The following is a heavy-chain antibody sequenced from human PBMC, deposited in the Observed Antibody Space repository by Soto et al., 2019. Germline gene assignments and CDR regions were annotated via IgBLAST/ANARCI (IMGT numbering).Heavy chain of an antibody. CDR2: ISYDGSKK. CDR3: ATSSPSDRSSWYGFDN. J-gene: IGHJ4*02. V-gene: IGHV3-30-3*01. Sequence: SLRLSCEASGFSFSSYAMHWVRQAPGKGLEWVAVISYDGSKKYYADSVKGRFTISRDNSKNTLYLQMNSLRTDDTAVYYCATSSPSDRSSWYGFDNWGQGTLVTVSS. CDR1: GFSFSSYA. D-gene: IGHD6-13*01.